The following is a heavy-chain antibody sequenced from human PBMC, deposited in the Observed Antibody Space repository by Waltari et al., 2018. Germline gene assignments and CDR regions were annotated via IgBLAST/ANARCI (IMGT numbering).Heavy chain of an antibody. V-gene: IGHV1-24*01. J-gene: IGHJ4*02. CDR1: GYTLTELS. D-gene: IGHD3-3*01. Sequence: QVQLVQSGAEVKKPGASVKVSCKVSGYTLTELSMHWVRQAPGKGLEWMGGFDPEDGETIYAQKFQGRVTMTEDTSTDTAYRELSSLRSEDTAVYYCAKAQRVRFLEGLWGPDFDYWGQGTLVTVSS. CDR2: FDPEDGET. CDR3: AKAQRVRFLEGLWGPDFDY.